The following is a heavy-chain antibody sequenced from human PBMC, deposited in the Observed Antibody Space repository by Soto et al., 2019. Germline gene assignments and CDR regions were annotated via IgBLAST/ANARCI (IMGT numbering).Heavy chain of an antibody. Sequence: SETLSLSCVVSGGSLSSYYWSWIRQPPGKGLEWIGYIYYSGSTNYNPSLKSRVTISVDTSKNQFSLKLSSVTAADTAVYYCARVPHRWGQGTLVTVS. J-gene: IGHJ5*02. CDR1: GGSLSSYY. CDR3: ARVPHR. V-gene: IGHV4-59*01. CDR2: IYYSGST. D-gene: IGHD2-2*01.